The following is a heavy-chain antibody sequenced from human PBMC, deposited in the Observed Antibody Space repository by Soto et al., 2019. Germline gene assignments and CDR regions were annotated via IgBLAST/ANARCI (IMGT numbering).Heavy chain of an antibody. CDR1: GGSFSGYY. V-gene: IGHV4-34*01. Sequence: SETLSLTCAVYGGSFSGYYWSWIRQPPGKGLEWIGEINHSGSTNYNPSLKSRVTISLDTSKNQFSLKLTSLTAADTAVYYCASRDPGTSVDYWGQGTLVTVSS. CDR3: ASRDPGTSVDY. D-gene: IGHD1-7*01. J-gene: IGHJ4*02. CDR2: INHSGST.